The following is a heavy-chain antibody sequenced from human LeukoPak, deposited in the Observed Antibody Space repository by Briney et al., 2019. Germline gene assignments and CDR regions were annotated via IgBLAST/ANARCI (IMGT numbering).Heavy chain of an antibody. Sequence: GGSLRLSCAASEFTVSSNYMNWVRQAPGKGLEWVSVIHTGGSTYYADSVKGRFTISRDNSKNTLYLQMNSLRAEDTAVYYCARTPVGQYYDILTGYPGPDYWGQGTLVTVSS. CDR3: ARTPVGQYYDILTGYPGPDY. CDR1: EFTVSSNY. CDR2: IHTGGST. D-gene: IGHD3-9*01. V-gene: IGHV3-53*01. J-gene: IGHJ4*02.